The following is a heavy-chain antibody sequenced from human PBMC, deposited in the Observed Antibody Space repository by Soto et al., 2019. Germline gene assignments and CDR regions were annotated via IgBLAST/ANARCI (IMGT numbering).Heavy chain of an antibody. J-gene: IGHJ2*01. CDR1: GFTYSTFG. CDR2: IAADGLAQ. Sequence: QVQLVESGGGVVQPGRSLRLSCAASGFTYSTFGMHWVRQAPGKGLEWVAVIAADGLAQYYADSVKGRFTISRDNSENTLFLQMNNLGAEDTAVYYCAKEFFSPQAYWFFDLWGQGTLVTVSS. V-gene: IGHV3-30*18. D-gene: IGHD3-3*01. CDR3: AKEFFSPQAYWFFDL.